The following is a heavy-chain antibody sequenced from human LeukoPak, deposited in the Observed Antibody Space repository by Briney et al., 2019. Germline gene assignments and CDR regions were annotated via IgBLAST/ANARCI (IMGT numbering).Heavy chain of an antibody. Sequence: ASVKVSCKASGYTFTRYGISWVRQAPGQGLEWMGWIRVDNGDTDNAQKFQGRVTITTDTFSTTIYMELRSLRSDDTAVYYCAGVNLYYNYMDVWGKGTTVTVSS. CDR3: AGVNLYYNYMDV. D-gene: IGHD1-14*01. J-gene: IGHJ6*03. V-gene: IGHV1-18*01. CDR2: IRVDNGDT. CDR1: GYTFTRYG.